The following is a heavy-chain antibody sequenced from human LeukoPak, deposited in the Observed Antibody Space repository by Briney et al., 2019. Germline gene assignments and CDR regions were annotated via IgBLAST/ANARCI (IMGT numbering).Heavy chain of an antibody. J-gene: IGHJ4*02. D-gene: IGHD3-10*01. CDR3: AKSRGSGLFDY. CDR2: INQGESAK. CDR1: GFSFSRYW. Sequence: GGSLRLSCAASGFSFSRYWMNWVRQAPGKGLEWVASINQGESAKFYVDSVKGRFSISRDNAKNSLYLQMNSLRAEDTAVYYCAKSRGSGLFDYWGQGTLVTVAS. V-gene: IGHV3-7*03.